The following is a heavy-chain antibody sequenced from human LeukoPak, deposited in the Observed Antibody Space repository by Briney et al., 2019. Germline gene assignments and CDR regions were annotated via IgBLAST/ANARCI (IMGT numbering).Heavy chain of an antibody. CDR1: GGTFSSYA. Sequence: SVKVSCKASGGTFSSYAISWVRQAPGQGLEWMGRIIPILGIANYAQKFQGRVTITADKSTSTAYMELSSLRSEDTAVYYCARAGYYDFWSGYYTDYWGQGTWSPSPQ. CDR3: ARAGYYDFWSGYYTDY. D-gene: IGHD3-3*01. J-gene: IGHJ4*02. CDR2: IIPILGIA. V-gene: IGHV1-69*04.